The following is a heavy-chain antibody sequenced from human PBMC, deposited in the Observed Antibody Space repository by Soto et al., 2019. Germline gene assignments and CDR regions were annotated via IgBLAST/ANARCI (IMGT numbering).Heavy chain of an antibody. V-gene: IGHV3-23*01. J-gene: IGHJ6*02. CDR1: GLTFSSYA. CDR3: PKTRLSSSSSNGLYGVDV. CDR2: ISGGGDPT. D-gene: IGHD2-8*01. Sequence: EVQLLESGGGLVQPGGALRLCCAASGLTFSSYAMTWVRQAPGKGLEWVSGISGGGDPTYYTDSVKRRFTISRDNSKNPLYLQMNSLSAEDTAVYYCPKTRLSSSSSNGLYGVDVWGQGTTVTVSS.